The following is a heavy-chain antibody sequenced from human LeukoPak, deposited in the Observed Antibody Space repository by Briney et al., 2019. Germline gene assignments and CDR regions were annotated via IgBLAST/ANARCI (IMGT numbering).Heavy chain of an antibody. CDR1: GGTFSTYA. CDR3: ARASIFGVVFYYMDV. V-gene: IGHV1-69*05. J-gene: IGHJ6*03. D-gene: IGHD3-3*01. Sequence: PGSSVKVSCKASGGTFSTYAISWVRQAPGQGLEWMGGIVPAFRSANHARTFQGRVAITTDESTKTAYLELSSLISEDTAVYYCARASIFGVVFYYMDVWGNGTSVTVSS. CDR2: IVPAFRSA.